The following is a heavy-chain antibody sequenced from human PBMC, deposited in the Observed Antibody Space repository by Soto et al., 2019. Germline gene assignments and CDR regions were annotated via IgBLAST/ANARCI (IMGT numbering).Heavy chain of an antibody. V-gene: IGHV3-30*18. CDR3: AKQSGGGGYSGYDLDY. CDR2: ISYDGSNK. CDR1: GFTFSSYG. D-gene: IGHD5-12*01. J-gene: IGHJ4*01. Sequence: QVQLVESGGGVVQPGRSLRLSCAASGFTFSSYGMHWVRQAPGKGLEWVAVISYDGSNKYYADSVKGRFTISRDNSKNTLYLQMNSLRAEDTAVYYCAKQSGGGGYSGYDLDYWGQEPWSPSPQ.